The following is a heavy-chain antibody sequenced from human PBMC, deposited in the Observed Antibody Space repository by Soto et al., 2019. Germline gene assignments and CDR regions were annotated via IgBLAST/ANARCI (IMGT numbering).Heavy chain of an antibody. J-gene: IGHJ6*02. CDR2: ISSSGSTI. CDR1: GFTFSDYY. V-gene: IGHV3-11*01. Sequence: GGSLRLSCAASGFTFSDYYMSWIRQAPGKGLEWVSYISSSGSTIYYADSVKGRFTISRDNAKNSLYLQMNSLRAEDTAVYYCAREGGTMVRGVIKHYYYYYGMDVWGQGTTVTVSS. CDR3: AREGGTMVRGVIKHYYYYYGMDV. D-gene: IGHD3-10*01.